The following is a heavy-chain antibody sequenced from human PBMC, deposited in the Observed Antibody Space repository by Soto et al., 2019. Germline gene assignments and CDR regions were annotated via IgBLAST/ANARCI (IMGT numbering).Heavy chain of an antibody. V-gene: IGHV4-39*07. CDR3: ARCSDYYNYGMDV. Sequence: SETLSLTCTVSGGSISSSSYYWGWIRQPPGKGLEWIGSIYYSGSTYYNPSLKSRVTISVDTSKTQFSLKLSSVTAADTAVYYCARCSDYYNYGMDVWGQGTTVTVSS. J-gene: IGHJ6*02. CDR1: GGSISSSSYY. CDR2: IYYSGST.